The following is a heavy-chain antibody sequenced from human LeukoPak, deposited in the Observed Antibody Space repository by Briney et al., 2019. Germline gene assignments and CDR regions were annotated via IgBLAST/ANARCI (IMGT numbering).Heavy chain of an antibody. V-gene: IGHV3-23*01. Sequence: PGGTLRLSCAASGFTFSSYGMSWVRQAPGKGLEWVSAISGSGGSTYYADSVKGRFTISRDNAKNSLYLQMNSLRAEDTAVYYCARLRRSSQPRFDYWGQGTLVTVSS. D-gene: IGHD1-26*01. J-gene: IGHJ4*02. CDR3: ARLRRSSQPRFDY. CDR2: ISGSGGST. CDR1: GFTFSSYG.